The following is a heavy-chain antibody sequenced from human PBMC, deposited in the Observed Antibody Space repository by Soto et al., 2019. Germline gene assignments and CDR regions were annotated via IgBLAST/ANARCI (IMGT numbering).Heavy chain of an antibody. V-gene: IGHV4-30-2*01. Sequence: QLQLQESGAGLVKPSQTLSLTCAVSGGSISSGDYSWSWIRQPPGKGLEWIGYIYHSGSTYYNPSLTTRVTTSIDSSKNQFSLKLTSVTAADTAVYYCARGHDSNDNWGQGTLVTVSS. CDR2: IYHSGST. D-gene: IGHD3-22*01. J-gene: IGHJ4*02. CDR1: GGSISSGDYS. CDR3: ARGHDSNDN.